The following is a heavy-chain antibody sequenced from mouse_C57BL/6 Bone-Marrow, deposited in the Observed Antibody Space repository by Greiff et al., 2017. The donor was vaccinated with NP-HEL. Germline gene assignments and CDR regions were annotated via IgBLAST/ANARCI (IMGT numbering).Heavy chain of an antibody. CDR2: IYPGSGNT. CDR3: ARNYGSSYRYFDV. J-gene: IGHJ1*03. D-gene: IGHD1-1*01. V-gene: IGHV1-66*01. Sequence: QVQLQQSGPELVKPGASVKISCKASGYSFTSYYIHWVKQRPGQGLEWIGWIYPGSGNTKYNEKFKGKAPLTADTSSSTAYMQLSSLTSEDSAVYYCARNYGSSYRYFDVWGTGTTVTVSS. CDR1: GYSFTSYY.